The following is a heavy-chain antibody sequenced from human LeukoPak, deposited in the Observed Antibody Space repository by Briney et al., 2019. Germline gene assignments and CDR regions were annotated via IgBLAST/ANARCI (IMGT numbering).Heavy chain of an antibody. CDR1: GFVFSSLD. J-gene: IGHJ4*02. Sequence: PGGSLRLSCAASGFVFSSLDMGWVRQTPRKGLELVSAITNSGDATYYADSVKGRFTISRDNSKNTLFLQMNSLRAEDTAVYFCAKDARRSSGWWFFDHWGQGTLVTVSS. V-gene: IGHV3-23*01. D-gene: IGHD6-19*01. CDR2: ITNSGDAT. CDR3: AKDARRSSGWWFFDH.